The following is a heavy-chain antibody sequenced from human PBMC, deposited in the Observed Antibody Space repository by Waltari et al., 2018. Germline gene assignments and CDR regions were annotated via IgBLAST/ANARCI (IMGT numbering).Heavy chain of an antibody. J-gene: IGHJ3*02. V-gene: IGHV1-8*02. CDR1: GYTFITND. Sequence: QVQLVQSGAEVKNPGASVKVSCKASGYTFITNDMNWVRQAAGQGLEWMGWMNPNSGDTGYAQKVQGRVSMTRDTSVSTAYMELSSLRPEDTAVYYCARWQKETDAFDIWGQGTVVTVSP. CDR2: MNPNSGDT. D-gene: IGHD5-12*01. CDR3: ARWQKETDAFDI.